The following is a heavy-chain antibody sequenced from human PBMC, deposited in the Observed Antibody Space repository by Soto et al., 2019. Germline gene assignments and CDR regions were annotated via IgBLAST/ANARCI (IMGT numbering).Heavy chain of an antibody. V-gene: IGHV3-30*18. CDR3: AKTITTDGVSSTGRGALLDN. Sequence: QVQLVESGGGVVQPGRSLRLSCAASGFSFSAFGMHWVRQAPGKGLEWIAVISNDGKSEHYADSVKGRFTMSRDNSKNTFYLQMNSLSVEDTAVYYCAKTITTDGVSSTGRGALLDNWGQGILVSVSS. D-gene: IGHD1-26*01. CDR1: GFSFSAFG. J-gene: IGHJ4*02. CDR2: ISNDGKSE.